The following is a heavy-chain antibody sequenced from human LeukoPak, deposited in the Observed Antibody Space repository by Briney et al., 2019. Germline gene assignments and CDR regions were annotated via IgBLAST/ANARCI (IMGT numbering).Heavy chain of an antibody. J-gene: IGHJ3*02. CDR3: ARVGYDSSGYYFSDAFDI. CDR1: GGSISSYY. CDR2: IYYSGST. D-gene: IGHD3-22*01. V-gene: IGHV4-59*08. Sequence: PSETLSLTCTVSGGSISSYYWSWIRQPPGKGLEWIGYIYYSGSTNYNPSLKSRVTISVDTSKNQFSLKLSSVTAADTAVYYCARVGYDSSGYYFSDAFDIWGQGTMVTVSS.